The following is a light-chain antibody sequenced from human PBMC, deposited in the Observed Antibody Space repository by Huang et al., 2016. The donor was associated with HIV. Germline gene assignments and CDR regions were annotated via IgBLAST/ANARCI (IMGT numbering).Light chain of an antibody. V-gene: IGKV3D-20*01. CDR1: QGGRNNY. Sequence: IVLTQSPATLSLSPGERATLPCGARQGGRNNYLAWYQQRPGLAPRLLIYDAHVRATGIPDRFSGSGSGTDFTLTISRLEPEDFAMYYCQQYSTSSYTFGQGTKVDI. J-gene: IGKJ2*01. CDR3: QQYSTSSYT. CDR2: DAH.